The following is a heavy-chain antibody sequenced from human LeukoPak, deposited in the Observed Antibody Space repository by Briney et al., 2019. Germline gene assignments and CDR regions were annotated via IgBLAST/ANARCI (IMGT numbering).Heavy chain of an antibody. CDR2: VSDERSNK. D-gene: IGHD1-1*01. CDR3: AKDRMAGTFFDS. Sequence: GSLRLSCAASGFTFNNHAMHWVRQAPGEALEWVALVSDERSNKYYADSVKGRFTISRDNSKNTLYLQMNSLRAEDTAVYYCAKDRMAGTFFDSWGQGTLVTVSS. V-gene: IGHV3-30*18. CDR1: GFTFNNHA. J-gene: IGHJ4*02.